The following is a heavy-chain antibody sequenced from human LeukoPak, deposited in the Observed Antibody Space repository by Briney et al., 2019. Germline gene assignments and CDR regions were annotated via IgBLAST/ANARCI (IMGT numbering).Heavy chain of an antibody. D-gene: IGHD2-15*01. J-gene: IGHJ4*02. CDR2: IIPIFGTA. CDR1: GGTFSSYA. Sequence: SVKVSCKASGGTFSSYAISWVRQAPGQGLEWMGGIIPIFGTANYAQKFQGRVTITADKSTSTAYMELSSLRSEDTAVYYCARDGYCSGGSCYDFDYWGQGTLVTVSS. V-gene: IGHV1-69*06. CDR3: ARDGYCSGGSCYDFDY.